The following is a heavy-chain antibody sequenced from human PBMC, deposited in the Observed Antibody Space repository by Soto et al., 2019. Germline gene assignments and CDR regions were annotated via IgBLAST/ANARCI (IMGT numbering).Heavy chain of an antibody. V-gene: IGHV4-59*01. Sequence: SETLSLTCTVSGGSISSYYWSWIRQPPGKGLEWIGYIYYSGSTNYNPSLKSRVTISVDTSKNQFSLKLSSVTAADTAVYYCARAIDSYFDYWDQGTLVTVSS. J-gene: IGHJ4*02. D-gene: IGHD3-22*01. CDR3: ARAIDSYFDY. CDR1: GGSISSYY. CDR2: IYYSGST.